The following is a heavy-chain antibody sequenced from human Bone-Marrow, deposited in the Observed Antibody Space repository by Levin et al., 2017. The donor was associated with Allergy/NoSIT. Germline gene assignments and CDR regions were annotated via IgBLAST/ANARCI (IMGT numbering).Heavy chain of an antibody. CDR2: ISYDGSNK. CDR1: GFTFSSYG. V-gene: IGHV3-30*18. J-gene: IGHJ6*02. Sequence: LSLTCAASGFTFSSYGMHWVRQAPGKGLEWVAVISYDGSNKYYADSVKGRFTISRDNSKNTLYLQMNSLRAEDTAVYYCAKDLVPATAIPGGYYYGMDVWGQGTTVTVSS. D-gene: IGHD2-2*02. CDR3: AKDLVPATAIPGGYYYGMDV.